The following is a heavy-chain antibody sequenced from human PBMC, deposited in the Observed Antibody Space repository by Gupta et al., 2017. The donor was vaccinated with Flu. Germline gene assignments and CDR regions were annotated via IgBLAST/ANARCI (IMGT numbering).Heavy chain of an antibody. CDR1: GGSISSGSYY. Sequence: QVQLQESGPGLVKPSQTLSLTCPVSGGSISSGSYYWSWIRQPAGKGLEWIGRIYTSGSTTYNPSLKSRLTMSLDTSKNQFSLKLSSVTAADTAVYYCARTSYYDISGYYYGDFFDYWGQGTLVSVSS. J-gene: IGHJ4*02. D-gene: IGHD3-22*01. V-gene: IGHV4-61*02. CDR3: ARTSYYDISGYYYGDFFDY. CDR2: IYTSGST.